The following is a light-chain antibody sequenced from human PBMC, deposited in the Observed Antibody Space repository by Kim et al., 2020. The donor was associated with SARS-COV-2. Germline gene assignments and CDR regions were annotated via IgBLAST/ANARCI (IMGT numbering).Light chain of an antibody. J-gene: IGKJ4*01. V-gene: IGKV3-11*01. CDR1: QSISRS. Sequence: PGERATLSCRASQSISRSLAWYQQKPGQAPRLLICDASDRATGIPARFSGSGSGTDFTLTISSLEPEDFAVYYCLHRSDWPLTFGGGTKVDIK. CDR2: DAS. CDR3: LHRSDWPLT.